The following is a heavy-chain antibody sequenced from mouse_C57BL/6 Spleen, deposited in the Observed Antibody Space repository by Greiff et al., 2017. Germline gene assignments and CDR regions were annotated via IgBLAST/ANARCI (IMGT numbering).Heavy chain of an antibody. D-gene: IGHD2-12*01. CDR2: INYDGSST. Sequence: EVQLVESEGGLVQPGSSMKLSCTASGFTFSDYYMAWVRQVPEKGLEWVANINYDGSSTYYLDSLKSRFIISRDIAKNILYLQMSSLKSEDTATYYCARAYYKGYFDYWGQGTTLTVSS. V-gene: IGHV5-16*01. J-gene: IGHJ2*01. CDR1: GFTFSDYY. CDR3: ARAYYKGYFDY.